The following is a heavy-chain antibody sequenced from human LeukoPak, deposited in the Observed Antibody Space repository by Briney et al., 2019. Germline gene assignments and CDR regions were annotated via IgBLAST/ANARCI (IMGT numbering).Heavy chain of an antibody. CDR1: GYTFTSYD. J-gene: IGHJ6*03. CDR2: MNPNSGNT. Sequence: ASVKVSCKASGYTFTSYDINWVRQATGRGLEWMGWMNPNSGNTGYAQKFQGRVTMTRNTSISTAYMELSSLRSEDTAVYYCARSTYGDGYYYMDVWGKGTTVTVSS. V-gene: IGHV1-8*01. CDR3: ARSTYGDGYYYMDV. D-gene: IGHD4-17*01.